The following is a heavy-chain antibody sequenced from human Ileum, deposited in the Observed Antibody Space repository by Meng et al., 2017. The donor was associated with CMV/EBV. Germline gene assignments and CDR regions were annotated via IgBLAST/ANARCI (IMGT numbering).Heavy chain of an antibody. CDR2: IYPDDSDT. CDR3: ATITIYGVGDPYYFDY. Sequence: GGSLRLSCKGSGYRFTNFWIGWVRQMPGKGLEWMGIIYPDDSDTRYSPSFQGQVTISADRSISTAYLQWSSLKASDTAMYYCATITIYGVGDPYYFDYWGQGTLVTVSS. D-gene: IGHD3-3*01. J-gene: IGHJ4*02. CDR1: GYRFTNFW. V-gene: IGHV5-51*01.